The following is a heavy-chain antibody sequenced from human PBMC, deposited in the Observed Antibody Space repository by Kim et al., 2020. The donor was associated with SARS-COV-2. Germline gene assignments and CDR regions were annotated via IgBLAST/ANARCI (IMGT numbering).Heavy chain of an antibody. CDR3: ARSGSGSYRGPFDY. Sequence: NPTLKSRVTMSVDTSKTQFSLKLSSVTAADTAVYYCARSGSGSYRGPFDYWGQGTLVTVSS. V-gene: IGHV4-4*07. J-gene: IGHJ4*02. D-gene: IGHD1-26*01.